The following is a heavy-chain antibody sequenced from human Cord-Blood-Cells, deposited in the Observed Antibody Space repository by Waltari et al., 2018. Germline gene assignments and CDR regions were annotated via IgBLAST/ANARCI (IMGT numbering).Heavy chain of an antibody. J-gene: IGHJ4*02. CDR2: IWYDGSNK. Sequence: QVQLVESGGGVVQPGRSLRLSCAASGFTFSSYGMHWVRQAPGKGLELVAVIWYDGSNKYYADSVKGRFTISRDNSKNTLYLQMNSLRAEDTAVYYCARGHSGSYWIDYWGQGTLVTVSS. V-gene: IGHV3-33*01. CDR3: ARGHSGSYWIDY. CDR1: GFTFSSYG. D-gene: IGHD1-26*01.